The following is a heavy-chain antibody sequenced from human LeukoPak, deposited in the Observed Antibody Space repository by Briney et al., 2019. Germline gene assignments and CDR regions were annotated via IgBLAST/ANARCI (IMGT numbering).Heavy chain of an antibody. J-gene: IGHJ3*02. CDR3: ATHCSSTSCSLATFDI. D-gene: IGHD2-2*01. V-gene: IGHV3-7*01. CDR1: GFTFSKYW. CDR2: IKQDGSEK. Sequence: GGSLRLSCAASGFTFSKYWMSWVRQVPGKGLEWVANIKQDGSEKYYLDSVKGRFTISRDNARTSLYLQMNSLRAEDTALYYCATHCSSTSCSLATFDIWGQGTMVTVSS.